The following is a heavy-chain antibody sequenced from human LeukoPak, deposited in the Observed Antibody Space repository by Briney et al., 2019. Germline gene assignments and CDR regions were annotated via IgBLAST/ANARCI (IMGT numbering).Heavy chain of an antibody. J-gene: IGHJ4*02. D-gene: IGHD3-22*01. Sequence: GRSLRLSCAASGFTFSGYGMHWVRQAPGKGLEWVAVIWYDGSNKYYADSVKGRFTISRDNSKNTLYLQMNSLRAEDTAVYYCARDVRQIQYYDSSLDYWGQGTLVTVSS. CDR1: GFTFSGYG. CDR3: ARDVRQIQYYDSSLDY. CDR2: IWYDGSNK. V-gene: IGHV3-33*01.